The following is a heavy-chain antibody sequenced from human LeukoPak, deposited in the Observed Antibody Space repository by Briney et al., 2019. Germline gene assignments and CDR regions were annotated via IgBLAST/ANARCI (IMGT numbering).Heavy chain of an antibody. CDR1: GFTFSSYA. D-gene: IGHD3-22*01. V-gene: IGHV3-23*01. CDR2: ISGSGGST. CDR3: AKDNYDSSGYYY. Sequence: GGSLRLSCAASGFTFSSYAMSWVRQAPGKGLEWVSAISGSGGSTYYADSVKGRFTISRDNSKNTLYLQMNSLRAEDTAVYYWAKDNYDSSGYYYWGRGTLVAVSS. J-gene: IGHJ4*02.